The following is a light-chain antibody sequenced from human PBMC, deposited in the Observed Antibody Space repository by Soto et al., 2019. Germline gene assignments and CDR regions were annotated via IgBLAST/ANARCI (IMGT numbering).Light chain of an antibody. CDR3: QQLNSYPWT. Sequence: DIQLTQSPSFLSASVGDRVTITCRASQAISSYLAWFQQRPGKAPKVLIYAASTLQSGVPSRFSGSASGTEFTLTISSLQPEDFATYFGQQLNSYPWTFGQGTKVEI. V-gene: IGKV1-9*01. CDR2: AAS. J-gene: IGKJ1*01. CDR1: QAISSY.